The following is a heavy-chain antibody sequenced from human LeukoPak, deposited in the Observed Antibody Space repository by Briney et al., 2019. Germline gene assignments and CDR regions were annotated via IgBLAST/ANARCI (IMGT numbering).Heavy chain of an antibody. CDR2: IIPIFGTA. D-gene: IGHD3-10*01. J-gene: IGHJ6*03. CDR3: ASRVRGGSAANYYYYMDV. Sequence: GASVKVSCKASGGTFSSYAISWVRQAPGQGFEWMGRIIPIFGTANYAQKFQGRVTITTDESTSTAYMELSSLRSEDTAVYYCASRVRGGSAANYYYYMDVWGKGTTVTVSS. CDR1: GGTFSSYA. V-gene: IGHV1-69*05.